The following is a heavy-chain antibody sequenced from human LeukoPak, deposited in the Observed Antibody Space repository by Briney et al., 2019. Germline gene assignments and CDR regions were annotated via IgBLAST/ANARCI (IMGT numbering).Heavy chain of an antibody. CDR3: ARDGSDGDYLDY. Sequence: LRLSCAASGFTFSSYSMNWVRQAPGKGLEWVSSISSSSSYIYYADSVKGRFTISRDNAKNSLYLQMNSLRAEDTAVYYCARDGSDGDYLDYWGQGTLVTVSS. CDR1: GFTFSSYS. V-gene: IGHV3-21*01. D-gene: IGHD3-10*01. CDR2: ISSSSSYI. J-gene: IGHJ4*02.